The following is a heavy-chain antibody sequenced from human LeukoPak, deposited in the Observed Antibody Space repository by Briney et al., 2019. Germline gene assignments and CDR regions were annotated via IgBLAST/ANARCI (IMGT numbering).Heavy chain of an antibody. D-gene: IGHD6-13*01. CDR1: GYTFTSYY. CDR2: INPNSGGT. Sequence: ASVKVSCKASGYTFTSYYMHWVRQAPGQGLEWMGWINPNSGGTNYAQKFQGRVTMTRDTSISTAYMELSRLRSDDTAVYYCARAGYLFFSPDYWGQGTLVTVSS. CDR3: ARAGYLFFSPDY. J-gene: IGHJ4*02. V-gene: IGHV1-2*02.